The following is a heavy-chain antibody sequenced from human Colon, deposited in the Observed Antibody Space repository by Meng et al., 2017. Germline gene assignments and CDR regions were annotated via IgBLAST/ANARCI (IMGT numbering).Heavy chain of an antibody. CDR3: ATSSLGWGGDAFDI. Sequence: GESLKIFCAVSDFTVSDKYMGWVRQAPGKGLEWVAIVYRAGGTDYPDSVKGRFTISRDNSRDTLYLHISSLRGDDTAVYYCATSSLGWGGDAFDIWGQGTTVTVSS. V-gene: IGHV3-53*01. D-gene: IGHD7-27*01. J-gene: IGHJ3*02. CDR1: DFTVSDKY. CDR2: VYRAGGT.